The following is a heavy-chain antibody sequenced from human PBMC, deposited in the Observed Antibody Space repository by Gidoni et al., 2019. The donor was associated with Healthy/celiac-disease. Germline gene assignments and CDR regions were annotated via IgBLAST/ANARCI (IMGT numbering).Heavy chain of an antibody. D-gene: IGHD2-2*02. CDR3: ARGYCSSTSCYSYYYYGMDV. V-gene: IGHV3-53*01. Sequence: EVQLVESGGGLIQPGGSLRLSCAASGFTVSSNYMSWVRQAPGKGLEWVSVIYSGGSTYYADSVKGRFTISRDNSKNTLYLQMNSLRAEDTAVYYCARGYCSSTSCYSYYYYGMDVWGQGTTVTVSS. CDR1: GFTVSSNY. CDR2: IYSGGST. J-gene: IGHJ6*02.